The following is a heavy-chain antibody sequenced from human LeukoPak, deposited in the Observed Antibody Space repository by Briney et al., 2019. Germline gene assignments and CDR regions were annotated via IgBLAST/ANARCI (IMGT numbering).Heavy chain of an antibody. D-gene: IGHD1-26*01. CDR3: VKDPSGNYFYFDY. CDR2: ISYNGGST. V-gene: IGHV3-64D*09. J-gene: IGHJ4*02. Sequence: PGGSLRLSCSASGFTFSSYAMHWVRQAPGKGLEYVSAISYNGGSTYYADSVKGRFTISRDNSKVTLYLQMTSLRPEDTAIYYCVKDPSGNYFYFDYWGQGTLVTVSS. CDR1: GFTFSSYA.